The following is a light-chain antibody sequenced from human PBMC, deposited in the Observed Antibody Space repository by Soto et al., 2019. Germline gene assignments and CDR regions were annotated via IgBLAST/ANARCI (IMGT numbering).Light chain of an antibody. CDR1: QSVRSN. CDR3: QQYNNWPPRT. V-gene: IGKV3-15*01. CDR2: GAS. Sequence: IVLTQSPGTLSLSPWERATLSCRANQSVRSNLAWYQQRPGQAPRLLIYGASTRAAGVPARFSGSGSGTEFTLTISSLQSEDFAVYYCQQYNNWPPRTFGQGTKVDIK. J-gene: IGKJ1*01.